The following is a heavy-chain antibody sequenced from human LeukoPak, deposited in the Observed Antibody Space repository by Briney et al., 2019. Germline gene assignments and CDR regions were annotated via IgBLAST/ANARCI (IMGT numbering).Heavy chain of an antibody. CDR2: INPSGGST. D-gene: IGHD6-13*01. V-gene: IGHV1-46*01. CDR1: GYTFTGYY. CDR3: ARASGYSSSWTRYFDY. Sequence: ASVKVSCKASGYTFTGYYMHWVRQAPGQGLEWMGIINPSGGSTSYAQKFQGRVTMTRDTSTSTVYMELSSLRSEDTAVYYCARASGYSSSWTRYFDYWGQGTLVTVSS. J-gene: IGHJ4*02.